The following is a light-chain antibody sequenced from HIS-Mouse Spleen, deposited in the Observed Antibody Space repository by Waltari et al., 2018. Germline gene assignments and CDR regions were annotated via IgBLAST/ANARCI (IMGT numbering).Light chain of an antibody. CDR3: CSYAGSSPYVV. Sequence: QSALTQPASVSGSPGQSITISCTGTSRDVGSYDRVPCYQQHPGKAPKLMIYEGSKRPSGVSNRFSGSKSGNTASLTISGLQAEDEADYYCCSYAGSSPYVVFGGGTKLTVL. CDR2: EGS. CDR1: SRDVGSYDR. J-gene: IGLJ2*01. V-gene: IGLV2-23*01.